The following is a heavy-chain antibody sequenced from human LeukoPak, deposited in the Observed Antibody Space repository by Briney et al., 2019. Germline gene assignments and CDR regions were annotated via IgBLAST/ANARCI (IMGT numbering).Heavy chain of an antibody. CDR3: ARQGTYYYDSSGSPSYYFDY. V-gene: IGHV3-30-3*01. Sequence: GGSLRLSCAASGFTFRNYVIHWVRQAPGKGLEWVAVISYDGSNEYYTDSVKGRFTIFRDNSKNTLYLQMNSLRAEDTAVYYCARQGTYYYDSSGSPSYYFDYWGQGTLVTVSS. CDR2: ISYDGSNE. D-gene: IGHD3-22*01. CDR1: GFTFRNYV. J-gene: IGHJ4*02.